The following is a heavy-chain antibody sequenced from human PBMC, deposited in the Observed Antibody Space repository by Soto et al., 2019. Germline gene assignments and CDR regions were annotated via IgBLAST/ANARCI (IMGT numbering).Heavy chain of an antibody. CDR1: GFTFSSYW. CDR2: INSDGSST. Sequence: GGSLRLSCAASGFTFSSYWMHWVRQAPGKGLVWVSRINSDGSSTSYADSVKGRFTISRDNAKNTLYLQMNSLRAEDTAVYYCASLGSLRYFDSTDAFDIWGQGTMVTVSS. CDR3: ASLGSLRYFDSTDAFDI. V-gene: IGHV3-74*01. J-gene: IGHJ3*02. D-gene: IGHD3-9*01.